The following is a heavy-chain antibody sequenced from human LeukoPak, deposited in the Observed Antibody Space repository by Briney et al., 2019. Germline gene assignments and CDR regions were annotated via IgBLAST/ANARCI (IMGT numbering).Heavy chain of an antibody. V-gene: IGHV3-53*01. CDR3: ARDPGDLYWYFDL. CDR1: VFTVSSNY. CDR2: IYSGGST. J-gene: IGHJ2*01. D-gene: IGHD3-16*01. Sequence: GVSVRLSCAASVFTVSSNYMLWVRQAPGKGLEWVSVIYSGGSTYYADSVKGRVTISRDNSKNTLYLQMNSLRAEDTAVYYCARDPGDLYWYFDLWGRGTLVTVSS.